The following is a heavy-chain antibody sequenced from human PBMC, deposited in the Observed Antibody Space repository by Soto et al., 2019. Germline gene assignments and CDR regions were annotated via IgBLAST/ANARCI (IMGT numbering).Heavy chain of an antibody. D-gene: IGHD4-17*01. Sequence: SETLSLTCTVSGVSISSYYWIWIRQPPGKGLEWIGYIYYRGSTNYNPSLKSRVTISLDTSKNQFSLKLSSVTAADTAVYYCARERYSGDYFFDYWGQGALVTVSS. CDR3: ARERYSGDYFFDY. V-gene: IGHV4-59*01. CDR1: GVSISSYY. J-gene: IGHJ4*02. CDR2: IYYRGST.